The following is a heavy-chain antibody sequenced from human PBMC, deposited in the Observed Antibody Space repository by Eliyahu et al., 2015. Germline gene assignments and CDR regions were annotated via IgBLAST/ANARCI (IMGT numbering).Heavy chain of an antibody. CDR2: ISSSSSYI. CDR3: ARSSGVPGY. Sequence: SMNWVRQAPGKGLEWVSSISSSSSYIYYADSVKGRFTISRDNAKNSLYLQMNSLRAEDTAVYYCARSSGVPGYWGQGTLVTVSS. D-gene: IGHD3-10*01. CDR1: S. J-gene: IGHJ4*02. V-gene: IGHV3-21*01.